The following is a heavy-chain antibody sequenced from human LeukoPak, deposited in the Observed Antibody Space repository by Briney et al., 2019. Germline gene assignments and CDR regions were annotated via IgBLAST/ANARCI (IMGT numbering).Heavy chain of an antibody. Sequence: ASVKVSFKFSGYTLTELSMHWVRQAPGKGLEWMGGFDPEDGETIYAQKFQGRVTKTEETSTDTAYMELRSLRSEDKAAYYCATNYYDSSGYPWFDYWGQGTLVTVSS. D-gene: IGHD3-22*01. J-gene: IGHJ4*02. V-gene: IGHV1-24*01. CDR3: ATNYYDSSGYPWFDY. CDR1: GYTLTELS. CDR2: FDPEDGET.